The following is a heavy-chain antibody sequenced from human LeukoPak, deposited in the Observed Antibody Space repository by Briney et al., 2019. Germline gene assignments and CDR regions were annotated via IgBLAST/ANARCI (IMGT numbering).Heavy chain of an antibody. CDR1: GYTFTSYD. V-gene: IGHV1-8*01. J-gene: IGHJ4*02. CDR3: VRTPPNWGADY. D-gene: IGHD7-27*01. Sequence: ASVKVSCKASGYTFTSYDINWVRQATGQGLEWMGWMSPNSGNTGYAQEFQGRVTMTRSTSTSTAYMELSSLRSEDTAVYYCVRTPPNWGADYWGQGTLVTVSS. CDR2: MSPNSGNT.